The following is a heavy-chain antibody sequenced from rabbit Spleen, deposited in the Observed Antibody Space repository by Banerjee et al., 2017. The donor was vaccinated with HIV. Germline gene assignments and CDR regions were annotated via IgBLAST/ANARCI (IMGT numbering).Heavy chain of an antibody. CDR3: ARAHAGGGGFCFDL. CDR2: IYTGNGDT. CDR1: GFSFSVGDD. Sequence: QEQLVESGGGLVKPGASLTLTCTASGFSFSVGDDMGWVRQAPGKGLEWIASIYTGNGDTYYATWAKGRFTISKTSSTVDLKMTSLTAADTATYFCARAHAGGGGFCFDLWGPGTLVT. J-gene: IGHJ4*01. V-gene: IGHV1S45*01. D-gene: IGHD4-2*01.